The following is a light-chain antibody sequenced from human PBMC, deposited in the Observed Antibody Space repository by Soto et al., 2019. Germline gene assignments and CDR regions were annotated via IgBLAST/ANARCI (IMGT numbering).Light chain of an antibody. J-gene: IGLJ1*01. Sequence: GLAQRRSTAGTPGESVTIYCTGTSSDVGGYNYVSWYQQHPGKAPKLMIYEVSKRPSGVPDRFSGSKSGNTASLTVSGLQAEYEADYYCNSYAGSNNYVFGTCSKVPVL. CDR2: EVS. V-gene: IGLV2-8*01. CDR3: NSYAGSNNYV. CDR1: SSDVGGYNY.